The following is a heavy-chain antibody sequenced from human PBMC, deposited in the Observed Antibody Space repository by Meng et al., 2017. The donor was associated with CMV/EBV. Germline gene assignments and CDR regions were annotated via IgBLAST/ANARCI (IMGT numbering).Heavy chain of an antibody. Sequence: LSLTRAASGFTFSSYGMHWVRQAPGKGLEWVAFIRYDGSNKYYADSVKGRFTISRDNSKNTLYLQMNSLRAEDTAVYYCAKDYYDSSGLFDYWGQGTLVTVSS. CDR1: GFTFSSYG. V-gene: IGHV3-30*02. CDR2: IRYDGSNK. J-gene: IGHJ4*02. CDR3: AKDYYDSSGLFDY. D-gene: IGHD3-22*01.